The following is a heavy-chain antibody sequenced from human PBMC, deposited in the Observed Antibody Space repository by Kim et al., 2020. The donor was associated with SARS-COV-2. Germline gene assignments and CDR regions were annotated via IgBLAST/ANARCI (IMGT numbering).Heavy chain of an antibody. CDR2: IYYSGST. J-gene: IGHJ3*02. V-gene: IGHV4-59*01. CDR1: GGSISSYY. D-gene: IGHD4-17*01. Sequence: SETLSLTCTVSGGSISSYYWSWIRQPPGKGLEWIGYIYYSGSTNYNPSLKSRVTISVDTSKNQFSLKLSSVTAADTAVYYCARGEDYGDPPGAFDIWGQGTMVTVSS. CDR3: ARGEDYGDPPGAFDI.